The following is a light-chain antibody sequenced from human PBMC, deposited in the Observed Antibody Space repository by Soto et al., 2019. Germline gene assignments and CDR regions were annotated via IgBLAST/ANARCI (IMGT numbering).Light chain of an antibody. J-gene: IGLJ1*01. CDR1: SSDVGAYNF. V-gene: IGLV2-14*03. Sequence: QSALTQPASVSGSPGQSITISCTGTSSDVGAYNFVSWYQHHPGRAPKLIIYDVTIRPLGVSNRFSGSKSGNTASLTISGLQAEDEADYYCSSYTTSAPYVFGSGTKLTVL. CDR3: SSYTTSAPYV. CDR2: DVT.